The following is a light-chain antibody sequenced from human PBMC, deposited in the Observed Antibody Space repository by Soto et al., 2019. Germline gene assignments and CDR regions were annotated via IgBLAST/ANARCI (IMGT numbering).Light chain of an antibody. J-gene: IGLJ2*01. CDR2: DVT. CDR3: SSYTDSSTQV. Sequence: QSALTQPASVSGSPGQSITISCTGTSSDVGAYNYVSWYQQHPGKAPKLMIYDVTNRPSGVSNRFSGSKSDNTASLTVSGLQAEDEADYYCSSYTDSSTQVFGGGTKRTVL. CDR1: SSDVGAYNY. V-gene: IGLV2-14*03.